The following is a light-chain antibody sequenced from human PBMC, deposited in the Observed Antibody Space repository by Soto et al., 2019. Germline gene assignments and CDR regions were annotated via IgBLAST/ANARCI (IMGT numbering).Light chain of an antibody. J-gene: IGKJ4*02. V-gene: IGKV3-15*01. CDR2: GAS. CDR1: QNVGTN. Sequence: DTELTQSPATLSASPGERATLSCRASQNVGTNLARYQQRAGQAPRLLIYGASTRGFGVAARFSGVGSGTEFTLAISGLQSEYFAVYHGQQYNNWPPWTFGGSTKV. CDR3: QQYNNWPPWT.